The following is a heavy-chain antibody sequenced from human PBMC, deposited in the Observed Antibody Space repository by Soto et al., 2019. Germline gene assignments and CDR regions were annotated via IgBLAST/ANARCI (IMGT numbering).Heavy chain of an antibody. D-gene: IGHD3-3*01. CDR2: ISYDESNK. J-gene: IGHJ4*02. Sequence: QVQLVESGGGVVQPGRSLKLSCLASGFTFNDYAMHWVRQAPGKGLEWVALISYDESNKDYADSVKGRFTISRDNSKNALYLQINSLESEDTAVYYCAKLRLATYDFWGGCDSWGQGTLVTVSS. CDR3: AKLRLATYDFWGGCDS. V-gene: IGHV3-30*18. CDR1: GFTFNDYA.